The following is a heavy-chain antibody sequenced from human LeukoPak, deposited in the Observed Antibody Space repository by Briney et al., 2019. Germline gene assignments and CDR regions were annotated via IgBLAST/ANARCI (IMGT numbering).Heavy chain of an antibody. CDR3: ATGYTSGTRIDY. Sequence: GGSLRLSCAASGFTFSSYSMNWVRQAPGKGLEWVSSISSSSSYIYYTDSVKGRFTISRDNANNFLYLQVSSLRAEDTAVYYCATGYTSGTRIDYWGQGTLVSVSS. CDR1: GFTFSSYS. J-gene: IGHJ4*02. D-gene: IGHD6-19*01. V-gene: IGHV3-21*01. CDR2: ISSSSSYI.